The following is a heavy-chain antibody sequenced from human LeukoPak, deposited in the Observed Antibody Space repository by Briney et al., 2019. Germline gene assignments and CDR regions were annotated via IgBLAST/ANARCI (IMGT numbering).Heavy chain of an antibody. CDR1: GGSISSYY. CDR2: IHYSGST. CDR3: ARGGWSLDY. V-gene: IGHV4-59*01. J-gene: IGHJ4*02. D-gene: IGHD6-19*01. Sequence: SETLSLTCTVSGGSISSYYWSWIRQPPGKGLEWIGYIHYSGSTNYNASLVSRVTMSVDTSKNQFSLKLSSVTAADTAVYYCARGGWSLDYWGQGTLVTVSS.